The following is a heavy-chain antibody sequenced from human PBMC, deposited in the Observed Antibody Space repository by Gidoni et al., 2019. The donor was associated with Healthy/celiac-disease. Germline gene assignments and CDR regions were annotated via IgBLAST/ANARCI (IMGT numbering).Heavy chain of an antibody. J-gene: IGHJ4*02. D-gene: IGHD5-18*01. Sequence: QVQLQESGPGLVQPSQTLSLNCPVSGGSISSGGYYWSWIRQHPGKGLEWIGYIYDSGSTYYNPSLKSRVTISVDTSKNQFSLKLSSVTAADTAVYYCARARGDTAMAFFDYWGQGTLVTVSS. CDR3: ARARGDTAMAFFDY. CDR2: IYDSGST. CDR1: GGSISSGGYY. V-gene: IGHV4-31*03.